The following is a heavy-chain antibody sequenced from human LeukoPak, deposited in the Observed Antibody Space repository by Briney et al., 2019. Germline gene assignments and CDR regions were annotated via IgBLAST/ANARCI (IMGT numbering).Heavy chain of an antibody. CDR3: AKRSSTSSGYFDL. V-gene: IGHV3-23*01. Sequence: PGGSLRLSCAASGFPFSNAWMSWVRQAPGKGLEWVSAISGSGGYTDYADSVKGRFTISRDNSKNTIYLQMNSLRAEDTAVYYCAKRSSTSSGYFDLGGRGTLVTVSS. J-gene: IGHJ4*02. D-gene: IGHD3-22*01. CDR1: GFPFSNAW. CDR2: ISGSGGYT.